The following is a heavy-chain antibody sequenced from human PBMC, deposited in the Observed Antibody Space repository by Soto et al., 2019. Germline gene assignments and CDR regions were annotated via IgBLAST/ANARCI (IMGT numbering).Heavy chain of an antibody. Sequence: EVQLVEAGGGLVQPGGSLRLSCTASGFTFSYYSLNWVRQGPGKGLEWVAHISSGSSTINYADSVRSRFTISRDDAKDSLYLQMNSLRDEDTAIYYCATDLSVGVFNKPFEYWGQGTLVTVSS. J-gene: IGHJ4*02. CDR3: ATDLSVGVFNKPFEY. CDR1: GFTFSYYS. D-gene: IGHD3-22*01. CDR2: ISSGSSTI. V-gene: IGHV3-48*02.